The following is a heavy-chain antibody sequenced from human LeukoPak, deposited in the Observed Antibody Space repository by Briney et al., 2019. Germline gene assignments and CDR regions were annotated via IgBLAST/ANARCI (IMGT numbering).Heavy chain of an antibody. J-gene: IGHJ6*03. CDR1: GGSISSYC. V-gene: IGHV4-59*01. CDR3: ARLKLAYYHYYHMDV. D-gene: IGHD6-6*01. Sequence: SETLSLTCTVSGGSISSYCWGWIRQPPGKGLEWIGNICYSGTTNYNPSLKSRVTVSLDTSRNHFSLQLSSVTAADTAVYYCARLKLAYYHYYHMDVWGLGTTVTVSS. CDR2: ICYSGTT.